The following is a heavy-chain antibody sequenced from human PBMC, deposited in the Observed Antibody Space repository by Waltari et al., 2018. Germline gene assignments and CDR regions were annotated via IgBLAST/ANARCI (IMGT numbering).Heavy chain of an antibody. J-gene: IGHJ4*02. Sequence: EVQLVESGGGLIQPGGSLRLSCAASGFTVSSNYMSWVRQAPGKGLEWVSVIYSGGNTYYADSVKGRFTISRDDSKNTLYLQMNSLRAEDTAVYYCASSYYGSGTMGYWGQGTLVTVSS. CDR3: ASSYYGSGTMGY. V-gene: IGHV3-53*01. D-gene: IGHD3-10*01. CDR2: IYSGGNT. CDR1: GFTVSSNY.